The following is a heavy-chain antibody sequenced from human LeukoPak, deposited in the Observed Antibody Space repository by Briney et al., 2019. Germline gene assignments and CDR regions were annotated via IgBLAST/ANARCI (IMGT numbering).Heavy chain of an antibody. J-gene: IGHJ5*02. CDR3: ARVGYCSGGSCFSRWFDP. D-gene: IGHD2-15*01. Sequence: SETLSLTCTVSGGSISSGDYYWTWIRQPPGKGLEWIGYIYYSGSTYYNPSLKSRVIISLDTSKNQFSLKLSSVTAADTAVYYCARVGYCSGGSCFSRWFDPWGQGTLVTVSS. CDR2: IYYSGST. CDR1: GGSISSGDYY. V-gene: IGHV4-30-4*01.